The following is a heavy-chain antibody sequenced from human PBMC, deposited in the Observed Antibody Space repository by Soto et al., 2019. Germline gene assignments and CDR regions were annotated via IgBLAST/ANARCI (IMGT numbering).Heavy chain of an antibody. CDR1: GFTFDDYA. CDR3: AKDMSIMITFARMSEGLLVGGMDV. D-gene: IGHD3-16*01. Sequence: EVQLVESGGVVVQPGGSLRLSCAASGFTFDDYAMHWVRQAPGKGLEWVSLISWDGGSTYYADSVKGRFTISRDNSKNSLYLQMNSLRAEDTALYYCAKDMSIMITFARMSEGLLVGGMDVWGQGTTVTVSS. CDR2: ISWDGGST. V-gene: IGHV3-43D*04. J-gene: IGHJ6*02.